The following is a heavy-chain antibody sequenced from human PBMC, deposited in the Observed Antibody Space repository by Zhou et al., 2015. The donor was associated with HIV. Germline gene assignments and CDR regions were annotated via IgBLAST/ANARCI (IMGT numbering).Heavy chain of an antibody. CDR1: GGTFSSYA. D-gene: IGHD6-19*01. Sequence: QVQLVQSGAEVKKPGSSVKVSCKASGGTFSSYAISWVRQAPGQGLEWMGGIIPIFGTANYAQKFQGRVTITADESTSTAYMELSSLRSEDTAVYYCARDQGWAVAGHAFFFQHWGQGTLVTVSS. V-gene: IGHV1-69*01. CDR2: IIPIFGTA. CDR3: ARDQGWAVAGHAFFFQH. J-gene: IGHJ1*01.